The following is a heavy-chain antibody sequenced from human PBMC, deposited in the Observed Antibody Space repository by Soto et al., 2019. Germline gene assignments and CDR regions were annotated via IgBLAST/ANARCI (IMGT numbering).Heavy chain of an antibody. Sequence: SETLSLTCTVSGGSISSSSYYWGWIRQPPGKGLEWIGSIYYSGSTYYNPSLKSRVTISVDTSKNQFSLKLSSVTAADTAVYYRARLRVRDYYGMDVWGQGTTVTVSS. D-gene: IGHD3-22*01. CDR2: IYYSGST. V-gene: IGHV4-39*01. CDR3: ARLRVRDYYGMDV. J-gene: IGHJ6*02. CDR1: GGSISSSSYY.